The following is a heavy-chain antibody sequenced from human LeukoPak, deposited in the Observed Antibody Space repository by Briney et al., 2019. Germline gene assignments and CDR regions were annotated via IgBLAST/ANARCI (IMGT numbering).Heavy chain of an antibody. CDR2: VKSKADDGTT. D-gene: IGHD3-10*01. CDR1: GFTFSSYA. Sequence: GGSLRLSCAASGFTFSSYAMSWVRQAPGKGLEWVGRVKSKADDGTTDYAAPVQGRFTISRDDSKNTLSLQMNSLKTEDTAVYYCATEGGSGSYYGDDAFDMWGQGTMVTVSS. V-gene: IGHV3-15*01. CDR3: ATEGGSGSYYGDDAFDM. J-gene: IGHJ3*02.